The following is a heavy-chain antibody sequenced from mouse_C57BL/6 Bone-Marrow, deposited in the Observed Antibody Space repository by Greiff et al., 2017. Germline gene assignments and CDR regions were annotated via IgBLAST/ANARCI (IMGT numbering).Heavy chain of an antibody. CDR1: GFTFSDYG. D-gene: IGHD1-1*01. V-gene: IGHV5-17*01. CDR2: ISSGSSTI. J-gene: IGHJ3*01. Sequence: EVKVVESGGGLVKPGGSLKLSCAASGFTFSDYGMHWVRQAPEKGLEWVAYISSGSSTIYYADTVKGRFTISRDNAKNTLFLQMTSLRSEDTAMYYCARPGYYGSSYDAWFAYWGQGTLVTVSA. CDR3: ARPGYYGSSYDAWFAY.